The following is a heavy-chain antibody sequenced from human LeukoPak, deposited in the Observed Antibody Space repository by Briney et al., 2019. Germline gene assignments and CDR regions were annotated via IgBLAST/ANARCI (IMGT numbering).Heavy chain of an antibody. CDR3: ARVRLDYYYYYMDV. V-gene: IGHV4-4*07. CDR1: GGSISSYY. J-gene: IGHJ6*03. Sequence: PSETLSLTCTVSGGSISSYYWSWIRQPAGKGLEWIGRIYTSGSTNYNPFLKSRVTMSVDTSKNQFSLKLSSVTAADTAVYYCARVRLDYYYYYMDVWGKGTTVTVSS. CDR2: IYTSGST.